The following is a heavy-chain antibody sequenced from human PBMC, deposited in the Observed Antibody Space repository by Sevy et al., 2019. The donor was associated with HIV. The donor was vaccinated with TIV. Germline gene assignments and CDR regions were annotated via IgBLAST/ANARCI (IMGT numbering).Heavy chain of an antibody. CDR2: IYYNGHI. CDR3: AGENAWGRGYS. Sequence: SETLSLTCTVSGGSITSLYWNWIRQPPGKELEWIAIIYYNGHINYNPSLKSRVTLSLDTSKNQFSLRLSSVTAADTAMYYCAGENAWGRGYSWGQGTLVTVSS. J-gene: IGHJ4*02. D-gene: IGHD1-26*01. CDR1: GGSITSLY. V-gene: IGHV4-59*08.